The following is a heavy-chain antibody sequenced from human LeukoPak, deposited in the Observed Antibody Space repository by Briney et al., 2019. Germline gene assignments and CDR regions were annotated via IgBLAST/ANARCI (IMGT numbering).Heavy chain of an antibody. V-gene: IGHV1-46*01. Sequence: ASVKVSCKASGYTFTSYYMHWVRQAPGQGLEWMGLINPSGTNTNYAQKFRGRVTMTRDTSTSTVYMDLSSLRSEDTAMYFCSREESGGYFDYWGQGTLVTVSS. J-gene: IGHJ4*02. CDR2: INPSGTNT. CDR1: GYTFTSYY. D-gene: IGHD2-8*02. CDR3: SREESGGYFDY.